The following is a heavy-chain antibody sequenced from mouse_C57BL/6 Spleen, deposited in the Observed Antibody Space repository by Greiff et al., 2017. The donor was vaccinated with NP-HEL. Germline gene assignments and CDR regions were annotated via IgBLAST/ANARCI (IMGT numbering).Heavy chain of an antibody. Sequence: VKLVESGAELVRPGASVTLSCKASGYTFTDYEMHWVKQTPVHGLEWIGAIDPETGGTAYNQKFKGKAILTADKSSSTAYMELRSLTSEDSAVYYCTRGPLLRYRTSYAMDYWGQGTSVTVSS. D-gene: IGHD1-1*01. V-gene: IGHV1-15*01. CDR2: IDPETGGT. CDR3: TRGPLLRYRTSYAMDY. CDR1: GYTFTDYE. J-gene: IGHJ4*01.